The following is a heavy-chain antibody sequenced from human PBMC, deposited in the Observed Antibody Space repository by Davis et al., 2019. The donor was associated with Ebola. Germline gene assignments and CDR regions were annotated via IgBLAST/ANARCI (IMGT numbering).Heavy chain of an antibody. Sequence: PGGSLRLSCAASGFTFSTSWIHWVRQAPGKGLVWVSRINQDASHTNYADSVKGRFTISRDNAKNTLYLQVNSLRAEDTSVYYCARDRNYNIDWGSFDYWGQGALVTVSS. D-gene: IGHD3-9*01. V-gene: IGHV3-74*01. CDR2: INQDASHT. CDR1: GFTFSTSW. J-gene: IGHJ4*02. CDR3: ARDRNYNIDWGSFDY.